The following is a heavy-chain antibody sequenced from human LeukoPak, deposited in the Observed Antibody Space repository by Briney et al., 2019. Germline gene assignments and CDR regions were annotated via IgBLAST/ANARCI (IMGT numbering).Heavy chain of an antibody. CDR3: ARKPITMVRGVIIYYGMDV. D-gene: IGHD3-10*01. CDR1: GFTFSSYS. V-gene: IGHV3-21*01. J-gene: IGHJ6*02. CDR2: ISSSSDYI. Sequence: GGSLRLSCAASGFTFSSYSMNWVRQAPGKGLEWVSAISSSSDYILYADSVQGRFTISRDNAKNSLYLQMNSLRAEDTAVYYCARKPITMVRGVIIYYGMDVWGQGTTVTVSS.